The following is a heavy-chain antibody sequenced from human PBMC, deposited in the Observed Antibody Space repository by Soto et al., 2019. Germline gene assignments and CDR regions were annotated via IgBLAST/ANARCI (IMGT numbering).Heavy chain of an antibody. V-gene: IGHV3-30*03. CDR1: GLTFSSYG. Sequence: PGGSLRLSCGASGLTFSSYGMHLVRQAPGKGLEWVAVISYDGSNKYYADSVKGRFTISRDNSKNTLYLQMNSLRAEDTAVYFCARRHGLDIDAYYWGQGILVTVSS. J-gene: IGHJ4*02. CDR3: ARRHGLDIDAYY. D-gene: IGHD3-10*01. CDR2: ISYDGSNK.